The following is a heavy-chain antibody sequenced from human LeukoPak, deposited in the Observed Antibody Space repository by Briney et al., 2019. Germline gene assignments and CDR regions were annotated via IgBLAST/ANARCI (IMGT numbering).Heavy chain of an antibody. Sequence: GGSLRLSCAASGFRFSSYSMHWVRQAPGRGLEYVSAISENGGDTYYANSVKGRFTISRDNSKNTLYLQMGSLRVEDMAVYYCARVEGHGYFDYWSQGTLVTVSS. CDR3: ARVEGHGYFDY. J-gene: IGHJ4*02. CDR1: GFRFSSYS. D-gene: IGHD3-3*01. V-gene: IGHV3-64*01. CDR2: ISENGGDT.